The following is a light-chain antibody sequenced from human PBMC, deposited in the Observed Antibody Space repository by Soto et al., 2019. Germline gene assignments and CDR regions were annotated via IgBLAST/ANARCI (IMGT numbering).Light chain of an antibody. J-gene: IGLJ2*01. CDR1: NSNIEKNY. Sequence: QSVLTQPPSVSAAPGQKVTISCSGSNSNIEKNYVSWYQQFPGTAPKLLICDTNQRPSGIPDRFSGSKSGTSATLAITGLQAGDEADYYRGTWDSGLSAEVFGGGTKVTVL. CDR3: GTWDSGLSAEV. V-gene: IGLV1-51*01. CDR2: DTN.